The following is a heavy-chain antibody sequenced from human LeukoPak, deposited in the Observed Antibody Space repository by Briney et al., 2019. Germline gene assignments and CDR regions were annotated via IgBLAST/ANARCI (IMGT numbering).Heavy chain of an antibody. CDR1: GASIISDTYY. J-gene: IGHJ4*02. D-gene: IGHD3-22*01. CDR3: ARNFYASSGYYLDDFYFDF. V-gene: IGHV4-39*07. CDR2: IYYSGST. Sequence: SETLSLTCTVSGASIISDTYYWGWIRQPPGKGLEWIGSIYYSGSTYYSPSLKGRVTMSVDTSTNQFSLKLISVTAADTALYYCARNFYASSGYYLDDFYFDFWGQGTLVTVSS.